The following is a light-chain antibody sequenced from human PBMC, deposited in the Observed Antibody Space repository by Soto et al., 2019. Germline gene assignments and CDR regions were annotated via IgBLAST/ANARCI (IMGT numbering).Light chain of an antibody. J-gene: IGLJ1*01. CDR1: SSDVGGYNY. CDR3: SSYTINRTYV. CDR2: EVS. Sequence: QSVLTPTASVSGSPGQSITISCTGTSSDVGGYNYVSWYQQNPGKAPKLMIYEVSNRPSGVSNRFSGSKSGNMASLTISGLQAEDEADYYCSSYTINRTYVFGTGTKV. V-gene: IGLV2-14*01.